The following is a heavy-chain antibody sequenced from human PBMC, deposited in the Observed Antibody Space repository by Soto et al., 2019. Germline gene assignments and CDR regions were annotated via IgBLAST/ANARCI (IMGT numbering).Heavy chain of an antibody. Sequence: QVQLQESGPGLVKPSETLSLSCTVSGGSISSYYWSWFRQSPGKRMEWIGYVHHSRSTYYNPSLKSRVTISVDTSKNQFSLKLSSVTAADTAVYYCARHYGQEVFDYWGQGTLVTVSS. J-gene: IGHJ4*02. D-gene: IGHD3-10*01. CDR2: VHHSRST. V-gene: IGHV4-59*08. CDR3: ARHYGQEVFDY. CDR1: GGSISSYY.